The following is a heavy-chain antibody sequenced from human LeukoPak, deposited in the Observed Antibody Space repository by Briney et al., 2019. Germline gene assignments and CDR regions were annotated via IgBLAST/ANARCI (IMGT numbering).Heavy chain of an antibody. CDR2: IYYSGST. D-gene: IGHD4-17*01. Sequence: PSETLSLTCTVSGGSISSSSYYWGWIRQPPGKGLEWIGSIYYSGSTYYNPSLKSRVTISVDTSKNQFSLKLSSVTAADTAVYYCARHRLRDGDFLPDYWGQGTLVTVSS. CDR1: GGSISSSSYY. CDR3: ARHRLRDGDFLPDY. V-gene: IGHV4-39*01. J-gene: IGHJ4*02.